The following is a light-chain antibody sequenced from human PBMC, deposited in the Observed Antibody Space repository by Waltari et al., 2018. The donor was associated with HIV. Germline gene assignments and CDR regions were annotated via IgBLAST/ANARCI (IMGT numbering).Light chain of an antibody. J-gene: IGLJ3*02. CDR1: SSHIGAGYV. Sequence: QSVLTQPPSVSGAPGQRVPITCPGSSSHIGAGYVVHWYQQLPGTAPKLLIYGNSNRPSGVPDRFSGSKSGTSASLAITGLQAEDEADYYCQSYDSSLSGSVFGGGTKLTVL. V-gene: IGLV1-40*01. CDR3: QSYDSSLSGSV. CDR2: GNS.